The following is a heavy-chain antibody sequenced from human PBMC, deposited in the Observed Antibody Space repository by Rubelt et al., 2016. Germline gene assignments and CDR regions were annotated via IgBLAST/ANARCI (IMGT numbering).Heavy chain of an antibody. CDR3: ARFAIGGHSSGYLFDY. CDR1: GYTFTGYY. CDR2: INPNSGGT. D-gene: IGHD3-22*01. J-gene: IGHJ4*02. Sequence: QVQLVQSGAEVKKPGASVKVSCKASGYTFTGYYMHWVRQAPGQGLEWMGWINPNSGGTNYAQKFQGRVTMTRETSISTAYMELSRLRSADTAVYYCARFAIGGHSSGYLFDYWGQGTLVTVSS. V-gene: IGHV1-2*02.